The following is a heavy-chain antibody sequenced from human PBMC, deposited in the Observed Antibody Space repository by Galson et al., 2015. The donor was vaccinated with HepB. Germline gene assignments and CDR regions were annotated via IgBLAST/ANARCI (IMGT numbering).Heavy chain of an antibody. CDR3: ARGYYYGSGRIDY. CDR1: GFIFSSYA. Sequence: SLRLSCAASGFIFSSYAMHWVRQAPGKGLEWVAVISYDGSNKYNADSVKGRFTISRDNSKNTLYLQMNSLRAEDTAVYYCARGYYYGSGRIDYWGQGTLVTVSS. V-gene: IGHV3-30-3*01. CDR2: ISYDGSNK. J-gene: IGHJ4*02. D-gene: IGHD3-10*01.